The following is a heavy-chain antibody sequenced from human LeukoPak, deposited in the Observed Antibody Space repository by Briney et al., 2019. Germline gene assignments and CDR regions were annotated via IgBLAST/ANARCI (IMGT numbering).Heavy chain of an antibody. CDR3: ARRLTQYDCFDP. V-gene: IGHV6-1*01. J-gene: IGHJ5*02. D-gene: IGHD2-2*01. CDR1: GDSVSSNSVT. CDR2: TDYRSTWYN. Sequence: SQTLSLTCAISGDSVSSNSVTWNWIRQSRSRGREWLGRTDYRSTWYNDYAVSVRGRITVNPDTSKNQFSLHLKSVAPEDTAVYYCARRLTQYDCFDPWGQGILVTVSS.